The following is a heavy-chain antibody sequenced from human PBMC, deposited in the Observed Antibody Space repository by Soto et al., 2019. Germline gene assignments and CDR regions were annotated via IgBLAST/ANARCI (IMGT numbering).Heavy chain of an antibody. CDR2: INWNGGST. V-gene: IGHV3-20*04. J-gene: IGHJ4*02. D-gene: IGHD2-15*01. Sequence: PGGSLRLSCAASGFTFDDYGMSWVRQAPGKGLEWVSGINWNGGSTGYADSVKGRFTISRDNAKNSLYLQMNSLRAEDTALYYCARVGGYCSGGSCYSGLDYWGQGTLVTVSS. CDR1: GFTFDDYG. CDR3: ARVGGYCSGGSCYSGLDY.